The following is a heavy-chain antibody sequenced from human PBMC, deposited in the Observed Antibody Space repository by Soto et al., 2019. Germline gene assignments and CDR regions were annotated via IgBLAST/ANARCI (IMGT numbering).Heavy chain of an antibody. V-gene: IGHV3-66*01. D-gene: IGHD6-13*01. J-gene: IGHJ6*02. Sequence: EVQLVESGGGLVQPGGSLRLSCAASGFTVSNSYMSWVRQAPGKGLELVSVIYSGGSTYYADSVKGRFTISRDNSKNTLYLQMNSLREEDTAVYYCARDIAAAGYGMDVWGQGTTVTVSS. CDR1: GFTVSNSY. CDR3: ARDIAAAGYGMDV. CDR2: IYSGGST.